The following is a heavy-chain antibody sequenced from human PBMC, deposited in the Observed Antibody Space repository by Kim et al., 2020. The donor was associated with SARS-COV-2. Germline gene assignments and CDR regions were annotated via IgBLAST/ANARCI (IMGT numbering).Heavy chain of an antibody. CDR2: ISSSSYT. CDR3: ARGITMVRGVIFRYFDY. CDR1: GFTFSDYY. D-gene: IGHD3-10*01. J-gene: IGHJ4*02. V-gene: IGHV3-11*06. Sequence: GGSLRLSCAASGFTFSDYYMSWIRQAPGKGLEWVSYISSSSYTNYADSVKGRFTISRDNAKNSLYLQMNSLRAEDTAVYYCARGITMVRGVIFRYFDYWGQGTLVTVSS.